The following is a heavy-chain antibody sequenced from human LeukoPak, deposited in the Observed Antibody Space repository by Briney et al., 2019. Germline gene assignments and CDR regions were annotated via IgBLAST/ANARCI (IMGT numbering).Heavy chain of an antibody. V-gene: IGHV4-31*03. CDR3: ARAPYMAPELYYYGMDV. J-gene: IGHJ6*02. CDR2: IYYSGST. Sequence: SETLSLTCTVSGGSISSGGYYWSWIRQHPGKGLEWIGYIYYSGSTYYNPSLKSRVTISVDTSKNQFSLKLSSVTAADTAVYYCARAPYMAPELYYYGMDVWGQGTTVTVSS. D-gene: IGHD1-7*01. CDR1: GGSISSGGYY.